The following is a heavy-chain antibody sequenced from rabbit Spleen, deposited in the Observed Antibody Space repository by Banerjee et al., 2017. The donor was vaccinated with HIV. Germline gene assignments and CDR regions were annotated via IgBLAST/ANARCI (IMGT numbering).Heavy chain of an antibody. V-gene: IGHV1S45*01. J-gene: IGHJ4*01. CDR3: ARDLVAVIGWNFNL. Sequence: QLVESGGGLVKPGASLTLTCKASGFSFSDRDVMCWVRQAPGKGLEWIACINAVTGKAVYASWAKGRFTFSKTSSTTVTLQMTSLTAADTATYFCARDLVAVIGWNFNLWGPGTLVTVS. CDR2: INAVTGKA. CDR1: GFSFSDRDV. D-gene: IGHD1-1*01.